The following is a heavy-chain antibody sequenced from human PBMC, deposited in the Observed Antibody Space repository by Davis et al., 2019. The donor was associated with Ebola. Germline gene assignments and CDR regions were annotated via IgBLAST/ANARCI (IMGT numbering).Heavy chain of an antibody. CDR2: IGTAGDT. CDR3: ARVQVTRRYWYFDL. Sequence: GGSLRLSCAASGFTFSSYDMHWVRQATGKGLEWVSAIGTAGDTYYPGSVKGRFTISRENAKNSLYLQMNSLRAGDTAVYYCARVQVTRRYWYFDLWGRGTLVTVSS. CDR1: GFTFSSYD. D-gene: IGHD4-17*01. J-gene: IGHJ2*01. V-gene: IGHV3-13*01.